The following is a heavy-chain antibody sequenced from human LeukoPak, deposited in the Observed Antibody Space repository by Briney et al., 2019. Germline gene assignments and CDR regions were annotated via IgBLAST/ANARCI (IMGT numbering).Heavy chain of an antibody. Sequence: SETLSLTCTVSGGSISSYYWSWIRQPPGKGLEWIGYIYYSGSTNYNPSLKCRVTISVDTSKNQFSLKLSSVTAADTAVYYCAREDPPLYWGQGTLVTVSS. CDR2: IYYSGST. J-gene: IGHJ4*02. CDR1: GGSISSYY. CDR3: AREDPPLY. V-gene: IGHV4-59*01.